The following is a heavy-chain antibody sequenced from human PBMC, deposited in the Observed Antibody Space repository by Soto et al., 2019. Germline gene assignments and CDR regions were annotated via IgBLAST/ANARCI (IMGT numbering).Heavy chain of an antibody. D-gene: IGHD6-19*01. CDR2: ISGSGGST. CDR1: GFTFSSYA. Sequence: EVPLLEAGGGLVQPGGSMRLSCVASGFTFSSYAMSWVRQAPGNGLEWVSAISGSGGSTYYADSVNGRFTISRDNSKNTLYLQMSSLRDEDTAVYYCGKEKTYSSGWDGLDVWGQGTTVTVSS. CDR3: GKEKTYSSGWDGLDV. J-gene: IGHJ6*02. V-gene: IGHV3-23*01.